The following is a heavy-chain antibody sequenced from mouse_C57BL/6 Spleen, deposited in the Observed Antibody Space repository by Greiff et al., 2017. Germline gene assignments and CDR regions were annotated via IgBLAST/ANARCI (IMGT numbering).Heavy chain of an antibody. CDR2: IDPSDSYT. D-gene: IGHD2-1*01. Sequence: VKLQQPGAELVKPGASVKLSCKASGYTFTSYWMQWVKQRPGQGLEWIGEIDPSDSYTNYNQKFKGKATLTVDTSSSTAYMQLSSLTSEDSAVYYCARFYYGTYYFDYWGQGTTLTVSS. CDR3: ARFYYGTYYFDY. V-gene: IGHV1-50*01. CDR1: GYTFTSYW. J-gene: IGHJ2*01.